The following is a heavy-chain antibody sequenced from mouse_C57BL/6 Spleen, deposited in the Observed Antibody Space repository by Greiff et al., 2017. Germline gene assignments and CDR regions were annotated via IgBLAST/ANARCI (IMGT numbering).Heavy chain of an antibody. V-gene: IGHV1-82*01. Sequence: QVQLQQSGPELVKPGASVKISCKASGYAFSSSWMNWVKQRPGKGLEWIGRIYPGDGDTNYNGKFKGKATLTADKSSSTAYMQLSSLTSEDSAVYFCARSPYDYGGYFDVWGTGTTVTVSS. CDR2: IYPGDGDT. D-gene: IGHD2-4*01. J-gene: IGHJ1*03. CDR3: ARSPYDYGGYFDV. CDR1: GYAFSSSW.